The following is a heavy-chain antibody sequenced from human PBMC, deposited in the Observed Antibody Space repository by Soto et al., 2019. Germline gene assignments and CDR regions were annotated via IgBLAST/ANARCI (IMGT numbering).Heavy chain of an antibody. J-gene: IGHJ4*02. V-gene: IGHV3-30-3*01. CDR2: ISYDGSNK. CDR1: GFTFSSYA. D-gene: IGHD6-6*01. CDR3: ARVRGWAGAARSGYFDY. Sequence: PGGSLRLSCAASGFTFSSYAMHWVRQAPGKGLEWVAVISYDGSNKYYADSVKGRFTISRDNSKNTLYLQMNGLRAEDTAVYYCARVRGWAGAARSGYFDYWGQGTLVTVSS.